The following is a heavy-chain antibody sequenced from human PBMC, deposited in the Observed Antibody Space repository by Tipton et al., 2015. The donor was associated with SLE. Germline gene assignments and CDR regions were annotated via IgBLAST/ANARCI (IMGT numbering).Heavy chain of an antibody. CDR2: ISTTGST. CDR1: GASIRSGNYH. D-gene: IGHD5-12*01. J-gene: IGHJ4*02. V-gene: IGHV4-61*02. CDR3: ARRHYSGPFDN. Sequence: TLSLTCTVSGASIRSGNYHWTWIRQTAGKGLEWIGRISTTGSTNYSPSLKSRVTISLDTSKNQFSLKLNSVTAADTAVYYCARRHYSGPFDNWGQGTLVTVST.